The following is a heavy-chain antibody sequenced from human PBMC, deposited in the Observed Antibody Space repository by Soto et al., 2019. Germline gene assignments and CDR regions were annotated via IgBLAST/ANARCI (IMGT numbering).Heavy chain of an antibody. J-gene: IGHJ4*02. CDR2: IYYSGST. Sequence: PSETLSLTCRFSGGSISSSSYYWPWIRQPTGKGLEWIGSIYYSGSTYYTPSLKSRVTISVDTSKNQFSLKLNSVSAADTAVYYCARYTIFGVVIIDYWGQGTLVTVSS. CDR3: ARYTIFGVVIIDY. V-gene: IGHV4-39*01. D-gene: IGHD3-3*01. CDR1: GGSISSSSYY.